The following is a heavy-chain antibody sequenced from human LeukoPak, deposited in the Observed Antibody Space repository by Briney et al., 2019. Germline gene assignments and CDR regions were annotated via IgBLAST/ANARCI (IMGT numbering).Heavy chain of an antibody. V-gene: IGHV4-4*07. CDR1: GGSISSYY. D-gene: IGHD6-13*01. CDR3: ARYHMRQQLVHWFDP. CDR2: IYTSGST. Sequence: SGTLSLTCTVSGGSISSYYWSWIRQPAGKGLEWIGRIYTSGSTNYNPSLKSRVTMSVDTSKNQFSLKLSSVTAADTAVYYCARYHMRQQLVHWFDPWGQGTLVTVSS. J-gene: IGHJ5*02.